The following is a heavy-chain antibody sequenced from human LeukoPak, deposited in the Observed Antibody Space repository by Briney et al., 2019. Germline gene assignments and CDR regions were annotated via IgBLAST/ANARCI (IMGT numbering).Heavy chain of an antibody. D-gene: IGHD3-3*01. CDR2: IIPIFGTA. CDR1: GGTFSSYA. V-gene: IGHV1-69*05. Sequence: SVKVSCKASGGTFSSYAIRWVRQAPGQGLEWMGGIIPIFGTANYAQKFQGRVTITTDESTSTAYMELSSLRSEDTAVYYCARGDYDFWSGYYTDWGQGTLVTVSS. J-gene: IGHJ4*02. CDR3: ARGDYDFWSGYYTD.